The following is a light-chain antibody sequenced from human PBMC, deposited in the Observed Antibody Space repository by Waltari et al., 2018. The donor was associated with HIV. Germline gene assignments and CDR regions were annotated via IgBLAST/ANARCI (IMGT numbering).Light chain of an antibody. CDR2: GST. CDR3: HSYDSSLDGWV. CDR1: SSNIGADYH. J-gene: IGLJ3*02. V-gene: IGLV1-40*01. Sequence: QSVLTQPPSVSGAPGQRVTISCTGSSSNIGADYHVNWYQYLPGTAPKLLIYGSTNRPSGFPDRFSGSKSGTSASLAITGLQAEDEADYYCHSYDSSLDGWVFGGGTKLTVL.